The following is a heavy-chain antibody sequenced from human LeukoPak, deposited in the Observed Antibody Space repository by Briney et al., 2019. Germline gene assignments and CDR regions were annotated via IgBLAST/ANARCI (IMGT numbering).Heavy chain of an antibody. Sequence: GGSLRLSCAASGFTFSSYAMHWVRQAPGKGLEWVAVISYDGSNKYYADSVKGRFTISRDNAKNSLYLQMNSLRAEDTAVYYCARARFFDYWGQGTLVTVSS. D-gene: IGHD3-16*01. CDR1: GFTFSSYA. CDR2: ISYDGSNK. CDR3: ARARFFDY. V-gene: IGHV3-30-3*01. J-gene: IGHJ4*02.